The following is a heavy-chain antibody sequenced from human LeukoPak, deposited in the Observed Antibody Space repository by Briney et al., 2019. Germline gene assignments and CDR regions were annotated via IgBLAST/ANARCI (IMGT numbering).Heavy chain of an antibody. CDR1: GFTFSSYA. CDR3: ARFYANEWALPH. Sequence: GGSLRLSCAAAGFTFSSYAMHWVRQAAGKGLEWVALISYDGSNKYYADSVKGRFTISRDNSKNTLSLQMNSLRTEDTAVYYCARFYANEWALPHWGQGTLVTVSS. D-gene: IGHD1-26*01. J-gene: IGHJ4*02. CDR2: ISYDGSNK. V-gene: IGHV3-30*04.